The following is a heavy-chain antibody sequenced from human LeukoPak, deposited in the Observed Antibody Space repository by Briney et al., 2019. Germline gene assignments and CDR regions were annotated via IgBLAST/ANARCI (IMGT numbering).Heavy chain of an antibody. D-gene: IGHD3-22*01. CDR1: GGSISSYY. Sequence: SETLSLTCTVSGGSISSYYWSWIRQPPGKGLELIGYIYYSGSTNYNPSLKSRVTISVDTSKNQFSLKLSSVTAADTAVYYCARDLDGSGYRGCCDAFDIWGQGTMVTVSS. J-gene: IGHJ3*02. V-gene: IGHV4-59*01. CDR2: IYYSGST. CDR3: ARDLDGSGYRGCCDAFDI.